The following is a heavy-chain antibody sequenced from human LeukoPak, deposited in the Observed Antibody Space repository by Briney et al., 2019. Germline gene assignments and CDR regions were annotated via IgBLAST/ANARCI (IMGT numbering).Heavy chain of an antibody. CDR3: ARQDGNSKYYFDY. Sequence: LGESLKISCKGSGYSFTYYWIGWLCQMPGKGLDWMGIIYPGDSDTRYRPSFQGQVTISVDKSISTAYLQWSSLKASDTAMYYCARQDGNSKYYFDYWGQGTLVTVSS. V-gene: IGHV5-51*01. D-gene: IGHD1-1*01. J-gene: IGHJ4*02. CDR1: GYSFTYYW. CDR2: IYPGDSDT.